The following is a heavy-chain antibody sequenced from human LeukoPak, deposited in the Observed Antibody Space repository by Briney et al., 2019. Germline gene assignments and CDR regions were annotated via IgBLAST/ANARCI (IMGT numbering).Heavy chain of an antibody. CDR2: IGVGGRPT. CDR3: AKNTWKSSDSGRGRMDV. J-gene: IGHJ6*02. V-gene: IGHV3-48*01. D-gene: IGHD3-10*01. CDR1: GFSFSHYS. Sequence: PGGSLRLSCAASGFSFSHYSMTWARQASGKGLEWISYIGVGGRPTNYADSVKARLTISRDDAQNSLYLQMNSLRAEDTAVYYCAKNTWKSSDSGRGRMDVWGQGTTVTVSS.